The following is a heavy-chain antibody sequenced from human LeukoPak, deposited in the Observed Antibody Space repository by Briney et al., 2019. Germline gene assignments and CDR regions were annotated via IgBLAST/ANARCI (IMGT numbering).Heavy chain of an antibody. D-gene: IGHD3-10*01. CDR3: ARDLGVHYYGSGSYYSHAFDP. CDR2: IYYSGST. J-gene: IGHJ5*02. CDR1: GFTFSSYS. V-gene: IGHV4-59*06. Sequence: PGGSLRLSCAASGFTFSSYSMNWVRQAPGKGLEWIGYIYYSGSTYYNPSLKSRVTISVDTSKNQFSLKLSSVTAADTAVYYCARDLGVHYYGSGSYYSHAFDPWGQGTLVTVSS.